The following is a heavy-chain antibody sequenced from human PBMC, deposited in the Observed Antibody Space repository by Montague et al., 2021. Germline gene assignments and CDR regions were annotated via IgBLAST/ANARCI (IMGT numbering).Heavy chain of an antibody. CDR3: ARQGFYESGGFFI. CDR1: GNSINGWY. J-gene: IGHJ4*02. V-gene: IGHV4-59*13. D-gene: IGHD3-22*01. Sequence: SETLSLTCSVSGNSINGWYWSWIQQPPGKGLEWIGSVFYSGATNYNPSLKSRVTMSADTSKNQVSLKVNSVTAADTAVYYCARQGFYESGGFFIWGLGTLVTVSS. CDR2: VFYSGAT.